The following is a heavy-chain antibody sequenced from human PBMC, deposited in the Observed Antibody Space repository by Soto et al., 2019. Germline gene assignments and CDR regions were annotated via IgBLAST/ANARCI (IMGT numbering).Heavy chain of an antibody. D-gene: IGHD1-1*01. CDR2: IYHSGST. Sequence: SETLSLTCAVSGGSISSGGYSWSWIRQPPGKGLEWIGYIYHSGSTYYNPSLKSRVTISVDRSKNQFSLKLSSVTAADTAVYYCAKDRPRRTSGYFFDYWGQGTPVTVSS. J-gene: IGHJ4*02. CDR1: GGSISSGGYS. CDR3: AKDRPRRTSGYFFDY. V-gene: IGHV4-30-2*01.